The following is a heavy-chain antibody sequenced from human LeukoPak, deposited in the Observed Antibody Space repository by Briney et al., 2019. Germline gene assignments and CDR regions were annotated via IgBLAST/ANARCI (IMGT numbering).Heavy chain of an antibody. CDR3: AKQSAGSAAWYSLHYDF. D-gene: IGHD6-13*01. CDR2: VDGGGGGT. CDR1: GFTLSSYS. Sequence: GGCLRLSCAAPGFTLSSYSMTWVRQAPWRGLEWVSSVDGGGGGTYYADSVKGRFTISRDNSKDTLYLQMNGLRAEDTAVYFCAKQSAGSAAWYSLHYDFWGQGTLVTVSS. J-gene: IGHJ4*02. V-gene: IGHV3-23*01.